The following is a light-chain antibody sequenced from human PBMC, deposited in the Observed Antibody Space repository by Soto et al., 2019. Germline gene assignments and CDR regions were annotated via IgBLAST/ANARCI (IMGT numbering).Light chain of an antibody. CDR3: QQRSIWPPIT. V-gene: IGKV3-11*01. J-gene: IGKJ5*01. Sequence: EVVLTQSPATLSLSPGERATLSCRASQSVRNYLAWYQQKPGQAPRLLIYDASNRATGIPARFRGSGSGTDFTLTISSLEPEDFAVYYCQQRSIWPPITFGQGTRLEIK. CDR1: QSVRNY. CDR2: DAS.